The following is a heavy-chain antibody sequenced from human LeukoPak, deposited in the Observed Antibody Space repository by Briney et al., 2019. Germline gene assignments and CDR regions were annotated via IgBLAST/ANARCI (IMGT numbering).Heavy chain of an antibody. J-gene: IGHJ4*02. V-gene: IGHV3-7*04. CDR1: GFTLSSYW. CDR2: IEEDGSEK. D-gene: IGHD3-16*01. Sequence: GGSLRLSCAASGFTLSSYWMTWVRQAPGKGLEWVADIEEDGSEKYYVDSVKGRFTISRDNAKNSLYLQMNSLRTEDTAVYYCVRALGEYWGQGTLVTVSS. CDR3: VRALGEY.